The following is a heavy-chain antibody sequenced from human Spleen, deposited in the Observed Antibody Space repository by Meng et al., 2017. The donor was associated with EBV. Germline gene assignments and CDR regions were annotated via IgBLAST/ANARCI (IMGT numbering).Heavy chain of an antibody. CDR1: GGTFSSYA. J-gene: IGHJ4*02. V-gene: IGHV1-69*01. CDR3: ARPNVNSGYYFFDY. Sequence: QVPLVQSGAGVRKPGSSVKVSFKASGGTFSSYAINWVRQAPGQGLEWMGGIIPIVATADYAQKFQGRITITADESTNTAYMELSSLRSEDTAIYYCARPNVNSGYYFFDYWGQGTLVTVSS. D-gene: IGHD3-22*01. CDR2: IIPIVATA.